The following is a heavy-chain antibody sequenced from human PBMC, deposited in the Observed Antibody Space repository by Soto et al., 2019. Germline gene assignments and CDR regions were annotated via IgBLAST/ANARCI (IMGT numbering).Heavy chain of an antibody. CDR2: IYYSGST. CDR1: GGSISSYY. CDR3: ARVSIAYYDILTGYYPDSNWFDP. J-gene: IGHJ5*02. V-gene: IGHV4-59*01. Sequence: SETLSLTCTVSGGSISSYYWSWIRQPPGKGLEWIGYIYYSGSTNYNPSLKSRVTISVDTSKNQFSLKLSSVTAADTAVYYCARVSIAYYDILTGYYPDSNWFDPWGQGTLVTVSS. D-gene: IGHD3-9*01.